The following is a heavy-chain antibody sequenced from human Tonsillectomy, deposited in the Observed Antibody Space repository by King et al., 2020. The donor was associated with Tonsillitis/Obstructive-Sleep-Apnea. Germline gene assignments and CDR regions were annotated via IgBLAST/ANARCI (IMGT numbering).Heavy chain of an antibody. CDR3: ARHSQYYDILTGYYSLYYYYMDV. Sequence: VQLVQSGAEVKKPGESLKISCKGSGYSFTSYWIGWVRQMPGKGLEWMGIIYPGDSDTRYSPSFHGQVTISAAKSISTAYLQWSSLKASDTAMYYCARHSQYYDILTGYYSLYYYYMDVWGKGTTVTVSS. CDR2: IYPGDSDT. CDR1: GYSFTSYW. D-gene: IGHD3-9*01. J-gene: IGHJ6*03. V-gene: IGHV5-51*01.